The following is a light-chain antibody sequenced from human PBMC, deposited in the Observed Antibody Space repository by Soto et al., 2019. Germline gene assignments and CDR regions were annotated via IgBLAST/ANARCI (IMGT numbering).Light chain of an antibody. CDR2: DVS. CDR1: SSDVGGYNH. V-gene: IGLV2-14*03. Sequence: QSVLTQPASVSGSPGQSITISCTGTSSDVGGYNHVSWYQQHPGKAPKLIISDVSNRPSGVSNRFSASKSGNTASLTISGLQTEDEADYYCISYTTISTYVFGTGTKVTVL. CDR3: ISYTTISTYV. J-gene: IGLJ1*01.